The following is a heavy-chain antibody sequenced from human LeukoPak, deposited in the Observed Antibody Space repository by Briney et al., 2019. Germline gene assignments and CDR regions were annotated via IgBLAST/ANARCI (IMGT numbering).Heavy chain of an antibody. CDR1: GFTFSSYG. CDR3: ARGHYYGSGSRYYYYMDV. D-gene: IGHD3-10*01. J-gene: IGHJ6*03. V-gene: IGHV3-30*02. CDR2: IRYDGSSK. Sequence: PGGSLRLSCAASGFTFSSYGMHWVRQAPGKGLEWVAFIRYDGSSKYYADSVEGRFTISRDNSKNTLYLQMNSLRVEDTAMYYCARGHYYGSGSRYYYYMDVWGKGTTVTISS.